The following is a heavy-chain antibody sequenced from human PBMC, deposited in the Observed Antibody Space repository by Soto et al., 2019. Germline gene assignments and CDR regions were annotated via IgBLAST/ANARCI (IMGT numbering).Heavy chain of an antibody. CDR3: AKDVYFDSYYFDQ. CDR2: LSHDGRQE. D-gene: IGHD3-9*01. J-gene: IGHJ4*02. CDR1: VFTVTSHA. Sequence: PWWSLRLSCSASVFTVTSHAMHWVRQAPGKGLEWVAVLSHDGRQEHYVDSVKGRFTLSRDESDNTVYLQMNSLRPEDTAVYYCAKDVYFDSYYFDQWGQGTLVTV. V-gene: IGHV3-30*04.